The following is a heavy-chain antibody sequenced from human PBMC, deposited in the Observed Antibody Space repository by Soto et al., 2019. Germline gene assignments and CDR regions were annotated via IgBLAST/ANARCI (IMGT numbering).Heavy chain of an antibody. CDR3: AHGVPRTVFGLVTTTATYFDF. Sequence: QITLNESGPTQVKPRQTLTLTCTFSGFSLTTSGVGVGWIRQSPGKAPEWLALIYWDDDKRYSPSLKSRLTHTTAPSKNLVVPTMAALDPAATATYSCAHGVPRTVFGLVTTTATYFDFWGQGTPVAVSS. J-gene: IGHJ4*02. CDR1: GFSLTTSGVG. V-gene: IGHV2-5*02. D-gene: IGHD3-3*01. CDR2: IYWDDDK.